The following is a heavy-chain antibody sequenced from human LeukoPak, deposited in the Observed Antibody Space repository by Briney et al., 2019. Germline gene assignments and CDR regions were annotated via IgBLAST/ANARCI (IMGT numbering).Heavy chain of an antibody. J-gene: IGHJ4*02. V-gene: IGHV4-34*01. CDR1: GGSFSGYY. D-gene: IGHD5-24*01. CDR3: ARGVEMATIDY. Sequence: SETLSLTCAVYGGSFSGYYWSWIRQPPGKGLEWIGEINHSGSTNYNPSLKSRVTISVDTSKNQFSLKLSSVTAAATAVYYCARGVEMATIDYWGQGTLVTVSS. CDR2: INHSGST.